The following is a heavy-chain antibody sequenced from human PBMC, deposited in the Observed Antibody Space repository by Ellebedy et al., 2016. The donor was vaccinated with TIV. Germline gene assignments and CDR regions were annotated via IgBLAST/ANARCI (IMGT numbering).Heavy chain of an antibody. CDR1: GFTFSHYY. V-gene: IGHV3-11*01. CDR2: ISDSGSSI. Sequence: PGGSLRLSCTASGFTFSHYYMNWIRQAPGKGLEWLSYISDSGSSILYADSVGGRFTISRDNAKNSLYLEMNNLRADDTAVYYCARDVTGIQGFGYWGQGTLVTVSS. CDR3: ARDVTGIQGFGY. D-gene: IGHD7-27*01. J-gene: IGHJ4*02.